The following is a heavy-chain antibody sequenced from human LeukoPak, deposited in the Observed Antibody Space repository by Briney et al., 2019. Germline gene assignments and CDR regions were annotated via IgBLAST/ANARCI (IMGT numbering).Heavy chain of an antibody. D-gene: IGHD3-10*01. CDR3: ASGRGVRGLSYYYMDV. Sequence: PGGSLRLSCAASGFTFSSYAMHWVRQAPGKGLEWVAVISYDGSNKYYADSVKGRFTISRDNSKNTLYLQMNSLRTEDTAAYYCASGRGVRGLSYYYMDVWGKGTTVTISS. J-gene: IGHJ6*03. CDR2: ISYDGSNK. CDR1: GFTFSSYA. V-gene: IGHV3-30*04.